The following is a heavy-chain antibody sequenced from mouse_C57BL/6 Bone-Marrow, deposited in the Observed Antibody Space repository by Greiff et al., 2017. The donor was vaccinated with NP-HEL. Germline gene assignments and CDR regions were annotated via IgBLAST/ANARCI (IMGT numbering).Heavy chain of an antibody. CDR1: GYTFTSYW. J-gene: IGHJ4*01. CDR2: IYPGSGST. CDR3: ARVLAYAMDY. V-gene: IGHV1-55*01. Sequence: VQLQQPGAELVKPGASVKMSCKASGYTFTSYWITWVKQRPGQGLEWIGDIYPGSGSTNYNEKFNSKATLTVATSSSTAYMQLSSLTSEDSAVYYCARVLAYAMDYWGQGTSVTVSS.